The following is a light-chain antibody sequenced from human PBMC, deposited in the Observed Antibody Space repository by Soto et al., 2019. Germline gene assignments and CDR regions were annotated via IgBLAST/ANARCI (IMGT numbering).Light chain of an antibody. J-gene: IGKJ1*01. CDR1: QGISSW. CDR2: AAS. Sequence: DIQMTQSPSSVSASVGDRVTITCRASQGISSWLARYQQKPGKAPKLLIYAASSLQSGVPSRFSGSGSGTAFTLTIRSLQPEDFATYYCQRANSFPWTFGQGTKVEIE. V-gene: IGKV1-12*01. CDR3: QRANSFPWT.